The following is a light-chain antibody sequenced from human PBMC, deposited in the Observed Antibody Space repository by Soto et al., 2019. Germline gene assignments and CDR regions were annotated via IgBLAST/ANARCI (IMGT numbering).Light chain of an antibody. CDR3: QQYSSSRT. J-gene: IGKJ1*01. V-gene: IGKV3-20*01. CDR2: GGS. Sequence: DIVLTHSPGTLSLSPGERATLSCRASQSVSSNHLAWYQQKPGQAPRLLIYGGSSRATGIPVRFSGSGSETDFTLTITRLEPEDFAVYYGQQYSSSRTFGQGTKVDIK. CDR1: QSVSSNH.